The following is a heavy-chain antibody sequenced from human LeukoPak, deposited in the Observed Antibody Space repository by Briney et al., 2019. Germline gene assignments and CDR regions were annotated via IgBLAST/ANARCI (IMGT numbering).Heavy chain of an antibody. D-gene: IGHD4-17*01. CDR3: ARIVTTVTTRYFQH. V-gene: IGHV3-53*01. Sequence: PGGSLRLSCAASGFTFSSYSMNWVRQAPGKGLEWVSVIYSGGSTYYADSVKGRFTISRDNSKNTLYLQMNSLRAEDTAVYYCARIVTTVTTRYFQHWGQGTLVTVSS. J-gene: IGHJ1*01. CDR2: IYSGGST. CDR1: GFTFSSYS.